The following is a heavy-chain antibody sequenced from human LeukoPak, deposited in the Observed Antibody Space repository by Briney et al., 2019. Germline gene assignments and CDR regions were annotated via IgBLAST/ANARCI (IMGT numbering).Heavy chain of an antibody. CDR3: AKNPYEYYFDY. CDR1: GYTFTGYY. CDR2: INPNSGDT. J-gene: IGHJ4*02. V-gene: IGHV1-2*02. D-gene: IGHD5-12*01. Sequence: ASVKVSCKASGYTFTGYYLHWVRQAPGQGLEWMGWINPNSGDTNYAQKFQGRVTMTRDTSIRTAYLELSGLRSDDTAVYYCAKNPYEYYFDYWGQGTLVTVSS.